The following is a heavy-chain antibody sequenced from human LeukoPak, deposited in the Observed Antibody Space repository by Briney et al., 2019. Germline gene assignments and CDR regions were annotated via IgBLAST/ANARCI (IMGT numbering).Heavy chain of an antibody. CDR3: ARDDYGDYEGAIDM. CDR1: GFTFSSYA. D-gene: IGHD4-17*01. Sequence: GGSLRLSCAASGFTFSSYAMHWVRQAPGKGLEWVAVISYDGSNKYYADSVKGRFTISRDNSKNTLFLQMNSLRAEDTAVYYCARDDYGDYEGAIDMWGQGTMVTVSS. V-gene: IGHV3-30*14. CDR2: ISYDGSNK. J-gene: IGHJ3*02.